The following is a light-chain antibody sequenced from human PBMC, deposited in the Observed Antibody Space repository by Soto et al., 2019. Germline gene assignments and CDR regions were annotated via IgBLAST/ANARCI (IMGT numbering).Light chain of an antibody. CDR2: SAS. V-gene: IGKV1-39*01. J-gene: IGKJ1*01. CDR1: ESISHY. CDR3: QQSYGTPT. Sequence: DIQMTQSPSSLSASEGDTVTITCRASESISHYVNWYQQKPGSAPKLLIHSASIFQSGVPSRFSGSGSGTDFTLTISSLQPEDFATYYCQQSYGTPTFGQGTKVESK.